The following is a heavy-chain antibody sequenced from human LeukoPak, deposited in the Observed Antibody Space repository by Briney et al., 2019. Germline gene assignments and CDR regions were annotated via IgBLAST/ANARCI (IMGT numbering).Heavy chain of an antibody. J-gene: IGHJ4*02. CDR1: GFSFNNFG. Sequence: GGSLRLSCVVSGFSFNNFGMSWVRQAPGKGLEWVSAISGTGGSTHYADSVKGRFTISRDNSKNTLYLQMNSLRAGDTAVYYCAKSSYYDSSGFYREYYFDYWGQGTLVPVTS. D-gene: IGHD3-22*01. V-gene: IGHV3-23*01. CDR2: ISGTGGST. CDR3: AKSSYYDSSGFYREYYFDY.